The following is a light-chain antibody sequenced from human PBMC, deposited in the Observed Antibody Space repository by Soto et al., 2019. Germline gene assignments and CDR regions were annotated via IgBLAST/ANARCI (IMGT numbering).Light chain of an antibody. CDR1: QCVSSSY. V-gene: IGKV3-20*01. Sequence: EIVLTQSPGTLSLSPGERATLSCRASQCVSSSYLAWYQQKPGQAPRLLIYGVSSRTTGIPDRFSGSWSGTDFSLTISRLDPEDFAVYYCQHYVNSPPITLGQGTRLEIK. CDR2: GVS. CDR3: QHYVNSPPIT. J-gene: IGKJ5*01.